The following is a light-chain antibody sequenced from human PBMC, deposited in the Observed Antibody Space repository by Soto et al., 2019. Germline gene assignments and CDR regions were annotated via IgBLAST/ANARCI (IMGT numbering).Light chain of an antibody. Sequence: QAVVTQEPSLTVSPGGTVTLTCGSSTGAVTSGHYPHWFQQKPGQAPRTLIYDTSNKHSWTPARFSGSLLGCKAALTLSGAQHEEEADYYCLVIFTVGGEVFGTGTKLTVL. CDR1: TGAVTSGHY. V-gene: IGLV7-46*01. CDR3: LVIFTVGGEV. CDR2: DTS. J-gene: IGLJ1*01.